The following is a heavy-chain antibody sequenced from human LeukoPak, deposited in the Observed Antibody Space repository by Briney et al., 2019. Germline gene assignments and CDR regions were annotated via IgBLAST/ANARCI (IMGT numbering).Heavy chain of an antibody. CDR3: ARRRTVTTSWFDP. J-gene: IGHJ5*02. Sequence: GASVKVSCKASGYTFTSYDINWVRQAPGQGLEWMGWISAYNGNTNYAQKLQGRVTMTTDTSTSTAYMELRSLRSDDTAVYYCARRRTVTTSWFDPWGQGTLVTVSS. D-gene: IGHD4-17*01. CDR2: ISAYNGNT. V-gene: IGHV1-18*01. CDR1: GYTFTSYD.